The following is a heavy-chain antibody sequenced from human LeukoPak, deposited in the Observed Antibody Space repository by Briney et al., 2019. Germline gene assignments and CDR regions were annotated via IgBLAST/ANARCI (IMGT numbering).Heavy chain of an antibody. CDR1: GFTFSNAW. CDR3: TTGYNWNDVGFDY. V-gene: IGHV3-15*01. CDR2: IKSKTDGGTT. Sequence: GGSLRLSCAASGFTFSNAWMSWVRQAPGKGLGWVGRIKSKTDGGTTDYAAPVKGRFTISRDDSKNTLYLQMNSLKTEDTAVYYCTTGYNWNDVGFDYWGQGTLVTVSS. J-gene: IGHJ4*02. D-gene: IGHD1-20*01.